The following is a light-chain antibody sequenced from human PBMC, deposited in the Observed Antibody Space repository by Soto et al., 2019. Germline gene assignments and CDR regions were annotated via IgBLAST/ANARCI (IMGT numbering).Light chain of an antibody. J-gene: IGLJ3*02. Sequence: QTVVTQSRSVSASLGASVNLTCSLSSGHSNYPIAWHQQQPEKGPRFLMKLNGDGSHSKGDGIPDRFSGSSSGAERCLTISSLQSEDEADYYCQTWGTGSHLVFGGGTKLTVL. CDR3: QTWGTGSHLV. V-gene: IGLV4-69*01. CDR1: SGHSNYP. CDR2: LNGDGSH.